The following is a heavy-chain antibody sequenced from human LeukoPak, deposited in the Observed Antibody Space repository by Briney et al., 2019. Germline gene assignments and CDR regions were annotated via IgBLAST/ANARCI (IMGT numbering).Heavy chain of an antibody. D-gene: IGHD4-23*01. V-gene: IGHV3-23*01. CDR3: AKNIGGFDY. CDR1: GFSFSSYG. CDR2: FSASDGSR. Sequence: GGSLRLSCEASGFSFSSYGMSWVRQAPGEGLQWVSGFSASDGSRYYADSVKGRFTISRDNSKNTLYLQMNSLRAEDTAVYYCAKNIGGFDYWGQGTLVTVSS. J-gene: IGHJ4*02.